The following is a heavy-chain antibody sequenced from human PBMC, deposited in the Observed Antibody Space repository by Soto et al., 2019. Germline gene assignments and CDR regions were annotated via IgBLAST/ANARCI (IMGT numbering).Heavy chain of an antibody. Sequence: GASVKVSCKASGYTFTSYGISWVRQAPGQGLEWMGWISAYNGNTNYAQKLQGRVTITADESTSTAYMELSSLRSEDTAVYYCARPIFGVVIISGMDVWGQGTTVTVSS. V-gene: IGHV1-18*01. CDR2: ISAYNGNT. CDR1: GYTFTSYG. D-gene: IGHD3-3*01. J-gene: IGHJ6*02. CDR3: ARPIFGVVIISGMDV.